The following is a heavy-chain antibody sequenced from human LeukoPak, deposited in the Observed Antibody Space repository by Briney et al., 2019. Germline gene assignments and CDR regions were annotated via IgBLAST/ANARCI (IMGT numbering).Heavy chain of an antibody. D-gene: IGHD6-13*01. CDR3: ARGCSAGTPHNWFDP. CDR1: GGSISGYY. CDR2: IYYSGST. J-gene: IGHJ5*02. Sequence: SETLSLTCTVSGGSISGYYWSWIRQPPGKGLEWIGYIYYSGSTNYNPSLKSRVTISVDTSKNQFSLKLSSVTAADTAVYYCARGCSAGTPHNWFDPWGQGSLLTVSS. V-gene: IGHV4-59*01.